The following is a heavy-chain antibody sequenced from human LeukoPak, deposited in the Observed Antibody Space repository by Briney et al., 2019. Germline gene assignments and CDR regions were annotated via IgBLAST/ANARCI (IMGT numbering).Heavy chain of an antibody. V-gene: IGHV5-51*04. CDR3: ARTKPYSSSSVDAFDI. D-gene: IGHD6-6*01. J-gene: IGHJ3*02. Sequence: GGSLKISCKGSGYSFTSYWIGWVRQMPGKGLEWMGITYPGDSDTRYSPSFQGQVTISADKPISTAYLQWSSLKASDTAMYYCARTKPYSSSSVDAFDIWGQGTMVTVSS. CDR2: TYPGDSDT. CDR1: GYSFTSYW.